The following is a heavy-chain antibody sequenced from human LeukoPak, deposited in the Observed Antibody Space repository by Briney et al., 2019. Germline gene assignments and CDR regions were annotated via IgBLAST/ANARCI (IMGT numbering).Heavy chain of an antibody. D-gene: IGHD3-22*01. V-gene: IGHV1-69*05. CDR3: ARGGKYDSSGSDAFDI. J-gene: IGHJ3*02. Sequence: SVKVSCKASGGTFSSYAISWVRQAPGQGLEWMGGIIPTFGTANYAQKFQGRVTITTDESTSTAYMELGSLRSEDTAVYYCARGGKYDSSGSDAFDIWGQGTMVTVSS. CDR2: IIPTFGTA. CDR1: GGTFSSYA.